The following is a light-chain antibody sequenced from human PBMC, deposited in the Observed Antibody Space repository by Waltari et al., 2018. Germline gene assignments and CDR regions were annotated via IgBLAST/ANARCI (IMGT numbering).Light chain of an antibody. CDR3: HQYLFTPPT. J-gene: IGKJ4*01. CDR1: HSVLYRGNNYNY. V-gene: IGKV4-1*01. Sequence: IVMTHSPDSLTVFLGERAPINCNSSHSVLYRGNNYNYLAWYQKRARQPPKLLFYWASTREPGVPDRFRASGSGTDFTLTISSLQAEDVAVYYCHQYLFTPPTFGGGTKVEI. CDR2: WAS.